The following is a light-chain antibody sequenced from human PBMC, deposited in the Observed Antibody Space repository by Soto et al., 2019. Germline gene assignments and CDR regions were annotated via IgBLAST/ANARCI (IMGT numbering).Light chain of an antibody. V-gene: IGKV1-5*01. J-gene: IGKJ1*01. CDR1: QSVSDW. CDR2: DTS. Sequence: IQMTQSPSTLSASVGDRVTITCRASQSVSDWLAWYQQKPGNPPKLLIYDTSRLESAVPSRFSGSGSGTEFALTISSLQPEDFATYYCQQANSFPRTFGQGTKVDI. CDR3: QQANSFPRT.